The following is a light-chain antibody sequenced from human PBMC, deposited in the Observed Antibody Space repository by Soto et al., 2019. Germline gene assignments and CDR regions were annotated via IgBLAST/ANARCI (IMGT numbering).Light chain of an antibody. CDR1: QSISSW. CDR3: QYYKDSST. Sequence: DIQMTQSPSTLSASVGDRVTITCRASQSISSWLAWYQQKPGRAPKLLIYQASSSEIGVPSRFSGSGSGTEFTLTISSLQPDDFATYYCQYYKDSSTFRQGTSLEIK. CDR2: QAS. V-gene: IGKV1-5*03. J-gene: IGKJ1*01.